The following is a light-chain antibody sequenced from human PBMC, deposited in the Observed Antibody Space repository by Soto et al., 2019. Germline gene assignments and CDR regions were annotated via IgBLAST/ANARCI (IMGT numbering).Light chain of an antibody. CDR1: TSNIGNNY. Sequence: QSVLTQPPSVSAAPGQRVTFSCSGSTSNIGNNYVSWYQQLPGTAPKLLIFDNNKRPSGIPDRFSGSKSGTSATLGITGLQTGDEADYYCGTWDSSLSVWVFGGGTKLTVL. J-gene: IGLJ3*02. V-gene: IGLV1-51*01. CDR3: GTWDSSLSVWV. CDR2: DNN.